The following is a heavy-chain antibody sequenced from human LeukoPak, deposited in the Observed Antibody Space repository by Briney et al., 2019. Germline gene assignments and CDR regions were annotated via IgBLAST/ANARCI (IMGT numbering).Heavy chain of an antibody. Sequence: SETLSLTCIVSGGSISSYNWTWIRQPAGKGLEWIGRIYTNGSTDYNPSLKSRVTISVDTSKNQFSLKLSSVTAADTAVYYCASLYSSRIWFDPWGQGTLVTVSS. D-gene: IGHD6-13*01. CDR2: IYTNGST. V-gene: IGHV4-4*07. CDR1: GGSISSYN. J-gene: IGHJ5*02. CDR3: ASLYSSRIWFDP.